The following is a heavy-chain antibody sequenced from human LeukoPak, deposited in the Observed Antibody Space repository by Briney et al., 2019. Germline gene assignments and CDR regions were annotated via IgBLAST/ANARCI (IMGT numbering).Heavy chain of an antibody. CDR1: GSTFSSYW. D-gene: IGHD3-10*01. CDR3: ARARGFFDY. Sequence: GGSLRLSCAASGSTFSSYWMSWVRQAPGKGLEWVANIKQAGSEKYYVDSVKGRFTISRDNAENSLYLQTNSLRAEDTAVYYCARARGFFDYWGQGTLVTVTS. V-gene: IGHV3-7*01. J-gene: IGHJ4*02. CDR2: IKQAGSEK.